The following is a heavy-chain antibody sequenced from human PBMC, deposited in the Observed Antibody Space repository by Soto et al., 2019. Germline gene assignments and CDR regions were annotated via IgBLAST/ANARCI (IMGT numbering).Heavy chain of an antibody. Sequence: EVQLVESGGGLVQPGGSLRLSCAVSGLTFSDHYMGWVRQAPGKGLDWVGRIRDRVHSYSTEYAASVKGRFTISRDDSRNPLYLQTTILKMEDTVLFCCVSLWSVTGSRDYWGRGTLVTVSS. D-gene: IGHD1-20*01. CDR2: IRDRVHSYST. J-gene: IGHJ4*02. V-gene: IGHV3-72*01. CDR3: VSLWSVTGSRDY. CDR1: GLTFSDHY.